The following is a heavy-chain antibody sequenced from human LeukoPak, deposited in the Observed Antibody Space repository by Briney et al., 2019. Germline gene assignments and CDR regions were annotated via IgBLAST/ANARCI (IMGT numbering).Heavy chain of an antibody. J-gene: IGHJ4*02. V-gene: IGHV1-2*02. D-gene: IGHD2-2*01. CDR1: GYTFTGYY. CDR3: ARVLLGYCSSTSCSDY. Sequence: ASVKVSCKASGYTFTGYYMHWVRQAPGQGLEWMGWINPDSGGTNYAQKFQGRVTMTRDTSISTAYMELSRLRSDDTAVYYCARVLLGYCSSTSCSDYWGQGTLVTGSS. CDR2: INPDSGGT.